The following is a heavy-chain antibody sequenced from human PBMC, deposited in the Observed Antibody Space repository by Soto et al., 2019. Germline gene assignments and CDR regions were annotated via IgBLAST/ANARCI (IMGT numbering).Heavy chain of an antibody. J-gene: IGHJ4*02. D-gene: IGHD2-15*01. CDR3: ARDLGGWPDY. CDR1: GFTFTSYA. CDR2: INAGNGNT. Sequence: ASVKVSCKASGFTFTSYAMHWVRQAPGQGLEWMGWINAGNGNTKYSQKFQGRVTITRDTSASTAYMELSSLRFEDTAVYYCARDLGGWPDYWGQGTLVTVSS. V-gene: IGHV1-3*01.